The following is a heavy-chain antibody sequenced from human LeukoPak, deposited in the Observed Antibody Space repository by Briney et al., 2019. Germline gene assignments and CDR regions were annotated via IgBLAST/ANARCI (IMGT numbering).Heavy chain of an antibody. D-gene: IGHD3/OR15-3a*01. J-gene: IGHJ4*02. V-gene: IGHV1-8*01. CDR3: ARLDWNRRDEPDFDY. CDR2: MNPNSGNT. CDR1: GYTFTSYD. Sequence: SVTVSCKASGYTFTSYDINWVRQATGQGREGMGWMNPNSGNTGYAQKFQGRVTMTRNTSISTAYMELRSLRSDDTAVYYCARLDWNRRDEPDFDYWGQGTLVTVSS.